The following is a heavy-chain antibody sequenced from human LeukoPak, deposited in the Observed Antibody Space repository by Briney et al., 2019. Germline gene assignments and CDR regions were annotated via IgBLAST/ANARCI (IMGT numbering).Heavy chain of an antibody. J-gene: IGHJ4*02. CDR2: LYSVGGT. CDR3: ARGAYGGPFDC. CDR1: GFNVSSNY. Sequence: PGGSLRLSCAASGFNVSSNYMSWVRQAPGKGLEWVSVLYSVGGTYYADSVQGRFTISRHNSRNTLYLQLNSLRPEDTAVYYCARGAYGGPFDCWGQGGLVTVSS. D-gene: IGHD4/OR15-4a*01. V-gene: IGHV3-53*04.